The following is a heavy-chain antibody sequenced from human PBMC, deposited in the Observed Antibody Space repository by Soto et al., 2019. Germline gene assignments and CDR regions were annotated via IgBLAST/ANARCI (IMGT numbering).Heavy chain of an antibody. CDR1: GYSFTSYW. J-gene: IGHJ4*02. CDR2: IYPGDSDT. D-gene: IGHD4-17*01. CDR3: ARRPNDYGDYRPAWDY. Sequence: HGESLKISCKGSGYSFTSYWIGWVRQMPGKGLEWMGIIYPGDSDTRYSPSFQGQVTISADKSISTAYLQWSSLKASDTAMYYCARRPNDYGDYRPAWDYWGQGTLVTVSS. V-gene: IGHV5-51*01.